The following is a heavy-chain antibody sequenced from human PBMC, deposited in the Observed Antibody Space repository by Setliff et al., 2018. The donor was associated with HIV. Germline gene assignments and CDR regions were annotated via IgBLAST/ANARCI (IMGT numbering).Heavy chain of an antibody. CDR1: GYTFTGYY. V-gene: IGHV1-2*02. D-gene: IGHD2-2*01. CDR2: INPNNGGT. CDR3: ARDRVPYSSSPSALDP. J-gene: IGHJ5*02. Sequence: ASVKVSCKASGYTFTGYYMHWVRQAPGQGLEWMGWINPNNGGTNYAQKFQGRVTMTRDTSISTAYMELSRLRSDDTAIYYCARDRVPYSSSPSALDPWGHGTQVTVSS.